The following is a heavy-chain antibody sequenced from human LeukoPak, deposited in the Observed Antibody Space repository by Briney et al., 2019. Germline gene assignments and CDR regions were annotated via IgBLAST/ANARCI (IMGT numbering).Heavy chain of an antibody. CDR1: GGSISSGDYY. CDR3: ARAYYDSSGSPIFDY. CDR2: IYYSGST. V-gene: IGHV4-30-4*01. Sequence: SETLSLTCTVSGGSISSGDYYWSWIRQPPGKGLEWIGYIYYSGSTYYNPSLKSRVTISVDTSKNQFSLKLSSVTAADTAVYYCARAYYDSSGSPIFDYWGQGTLVTVSP. D-gene: IGHD3-22*01. J-gene: IGHJ4*02.